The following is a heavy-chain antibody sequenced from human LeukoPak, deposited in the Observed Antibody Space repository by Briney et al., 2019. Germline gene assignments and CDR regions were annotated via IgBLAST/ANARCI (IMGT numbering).Heavy chain of an antibody. J-gene: IGHJ6*02. V-gene: IGHV4-39*07. CDR2: IYYSGST. CDR1: VSSGSISSSAFY. Sequence: PSETLSLTCTVYVSSGSISSSAFYWGWIRQPPGKGLEWIGSIYYSGSTNYNPSLKSRVTISVDTSKNQFSLKLSSVTAADTAVYYCARSTVTTHGMDVWGQGATVTVSS. D-gene: IGHD4-17*01. CDR3: ARSTVTTHGMDV.